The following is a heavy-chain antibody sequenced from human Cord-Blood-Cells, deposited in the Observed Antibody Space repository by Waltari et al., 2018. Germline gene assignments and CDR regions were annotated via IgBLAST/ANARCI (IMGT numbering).Heavy chain of an antibody. D-gene: IGHD3-3*01. J-gene: IGHJ4*02. CDR2: MNPNSGNT. V-gene: IGHV1-8*01. CDR1: GYTFTSYD. CDR3: AASITIFGVVPDY. Sequence: QVQLVQSGAEVKKPGASVKVSCTASGYTFTSYDINWVRQATGQGLEWMGWMNPNSGNTGYAQKFQGRVTMTRNTSISTAYMELSSLRSEDTAVYYCAASITIFGVVPDYWGQGTLVTVSS.